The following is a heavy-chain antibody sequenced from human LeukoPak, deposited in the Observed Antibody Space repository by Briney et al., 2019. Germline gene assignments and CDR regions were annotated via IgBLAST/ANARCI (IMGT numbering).Heavy chain of an antibody. D-gene: IGHD4-17*01. CDR1: GFTFSSYG. J-gene: IGHJ6*03. CDR2: INRSGSPV. Sequence: GGSLRLSCAASGFTFSSYGMNWVRQAPGKGLEWIAYINRSGSPVHLADSVKGRFTISRDNGDNSLYLQMKSLRADDTGVYYCARGAVTGYYMDVWGKGTTVIISS. V-gene: IGHV3-48*03. CDR3: ARGAVTGYYMDV.